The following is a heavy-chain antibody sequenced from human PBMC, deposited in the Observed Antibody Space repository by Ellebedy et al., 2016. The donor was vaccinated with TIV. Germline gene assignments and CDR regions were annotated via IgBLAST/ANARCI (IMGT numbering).Heavy chain of an antibody. V-gene: IGHV3-23*01. Sequence: GESLKISCATSGFTFSSYAMSWVRQAQGKGLEWVSGITASGVSTYHADSVKGRFSVSRDNSKNTLDLQMNSLRAEDTAVYYCAKAVAARFNAFDMWGQGTMVTVSS. D-gene: IGHD6-6*01. J-gene: IGHJ3*02. CDR1: GFTFSSYA. CDR2: ITASGVST. CDR3: AKAVAARFNAFDM.